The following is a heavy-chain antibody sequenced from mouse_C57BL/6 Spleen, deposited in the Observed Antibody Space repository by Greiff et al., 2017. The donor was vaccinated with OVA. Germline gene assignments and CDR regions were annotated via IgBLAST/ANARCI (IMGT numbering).Heavy chain of an antibody. J-gene: IGHJ2*01. D-gene: IGHD1-1*01. CDR2: INPGSGGT. CDR3: ARPGLYYGSSGDYFDY. V-gene: IGHV1-54*01. CDR1: GYAFTNYL. Sequence: VQLQQSGAELVRPGTSVKVSCKASGYAFTNYLIEWVKQRPGQGLEWIGVINPGSGGTNYNEKFKGKATLTADKSSSTAYMQLSSLPSEDSAVYFCARPGLYYGSSGDYFDYWGQGTTLTVSS.